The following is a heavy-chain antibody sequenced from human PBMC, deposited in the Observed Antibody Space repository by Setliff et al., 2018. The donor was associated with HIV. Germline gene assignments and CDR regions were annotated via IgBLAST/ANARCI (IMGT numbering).Heavy chain of an antibody. D-gene: IGHD3-3*01. CDR3: ARPLTPSYNFWGEALAI. V-gene: IGHV4-39*01. CDR2: FHYRGSI. Sequence: PSETLSLTCTVSGASISSSSYYWGWIRQPPGKGLEWIGGFHYRGSISYNPSLRSRVTKSVDTSKTQCSLKLTSVTTADTAVYYCARPLTPSYNFWGEALAIWGQGTMVTVSS. CDR1: GASISSSSYY. J-gene: IGHJ3*02.